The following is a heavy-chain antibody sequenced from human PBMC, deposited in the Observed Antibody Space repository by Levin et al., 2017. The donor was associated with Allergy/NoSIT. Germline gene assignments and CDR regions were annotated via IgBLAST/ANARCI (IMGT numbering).Heavy chain of an antibody. J-gene: IGHJ4*02. Sequence: PGESLKISCAASGFTFSSYEMNWVRQAPGKGLEWVSYISSSGSTIYYADSVKGRFTISRDNAQNSLYLQMNSLRAEDTAVYYCARQLGNFWSGYNYFDYWGQGTLVTVSS. CDR2: ISSSGSTI. CDR1: GFTFSSYE. D-gene: IGHD3-3*01. CDR3: ARQLGNFWSGYNYFDY. V-gene: IGHV3-48*03.